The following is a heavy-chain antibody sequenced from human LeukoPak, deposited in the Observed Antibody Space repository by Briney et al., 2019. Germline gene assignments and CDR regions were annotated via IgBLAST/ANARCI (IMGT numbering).Heavy chain of an antibody. V-gene: IGHV3-21*01. CDR1: GFTFSSYS. D-gene: IGHD3-22*01. J-gene: IGHJ3*02. CDR3: ARTKDYSGYYRDAFDI. Sequence: GGSLRLSCAASGFTFSSYSMNWVRQAPGKGLEWVSSISSSSSYIYYADSVKGRFTISRDNAKNSLYLQMNSLRAEDTAVYYCARTKDYSGYYRDAFDIWGQGTMVTVSS. CDR2: ISSSSSYI.